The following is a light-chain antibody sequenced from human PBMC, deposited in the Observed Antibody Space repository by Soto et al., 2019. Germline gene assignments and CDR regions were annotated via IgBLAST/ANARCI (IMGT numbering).Light chain of an antibody. CDR1: QTIDTC. CDR3: QHNKTNSLT. CDR2: KAS. J-gene: IGKJ1*01. Sequence: DIQMTQSPSTLSASVGDRVTITCRASQTIDTCLAWYQQKPGKAPKLLIYKASTLESGVPLRFSGSGSGTDFTLSISSLQPDDFATYYCQHNKTNSLTFGQGTKVEIK. V-gene: IGKV1-5*03.